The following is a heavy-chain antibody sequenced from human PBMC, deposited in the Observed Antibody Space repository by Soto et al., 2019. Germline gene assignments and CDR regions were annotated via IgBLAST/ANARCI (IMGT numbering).Heavy chain of an antibody. J-gene: IGHJ4*02. CDR2: IDNDGGTT. CDR3: TRGYYGPDY. Sequence: EVQLVESGGGSVQPGGSLRLSCAASGFTFSSYFMYWVRQAPGKGLVWGSRIDNDGGTTNYADSVKGRFTISRDNAKNTLYLQMNSLRAEDTAVYYCTRGYYGPDYWGQGTLVTVSS. V-gene: IGHV3-74*01. CDR1: GFTFSSYF. D-gene: IGHD3-10*01.